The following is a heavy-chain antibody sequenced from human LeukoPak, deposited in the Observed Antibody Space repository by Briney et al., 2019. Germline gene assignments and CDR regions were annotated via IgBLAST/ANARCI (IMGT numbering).Heavy chain of an antibody. CDR1: GFTFSSYA. CDR2: ISYDGSNK. Sequence: GGSLRLSCAASGFTFSSYAMHWVRQAPGKGLEWVAVISYDGSNKYYADSVKGRFTISRDNSKNTLYLQMNSLRAEDTAVYYCARDWGYYAFDIWGQGTMVTVSS. V-gene: IGHV3-30*01. J-gene: IGHJ3*02. CDR3: ARDWGYYAFDI. D-gene: IGHD2-15*01.